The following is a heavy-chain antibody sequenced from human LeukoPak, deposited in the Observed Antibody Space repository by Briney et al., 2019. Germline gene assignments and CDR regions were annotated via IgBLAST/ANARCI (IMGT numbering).Heavy chain of an antibody. J-gene: IGHJ3*02. CDR1: GGSITNYY. CDR2: IYTSGST. CDR3: ARARNLHGGWATSNAFDI. D-gene: IGHD1-14*01. Sequence: SETLSLTCTVSGGSITNYYWSWIRQPAGKGLEWIGRIYTSGSTNYNPSLKSRVTMSVDTSKNQFSLKLSSVTAADTAVYYCARARNLHGGWATSNAFDIWGQGTTVTVSS. V-gene: IGHV4-4*07.